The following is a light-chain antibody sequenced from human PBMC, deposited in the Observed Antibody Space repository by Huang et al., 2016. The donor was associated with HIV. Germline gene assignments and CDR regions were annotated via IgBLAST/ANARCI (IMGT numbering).Light chain of an antibody. CDR1: QDINNN. CDR3: QQFSDFF. CDR2: ATA. V-gene: IGKV1-9*01. J-gene: IGKJ3*01. Sequence: IQLTQFPSYLSASVGDRVSITCRASQDINNNLAWYQQKPGKAPKLLIYATATLQNGVPSRFSGRGSGTVFILTITNLQPEDFATYYCQQFSDFFFGPGTRVDV.